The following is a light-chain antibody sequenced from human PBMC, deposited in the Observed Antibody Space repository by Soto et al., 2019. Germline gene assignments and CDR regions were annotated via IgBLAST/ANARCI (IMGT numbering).Light chain of an antibody. CDR2: EVS. CDR1: SSDVGGYNY. CDR3: SSYAGSLYV. J-gene: IGLJ1*01. Sequence: QSALSQPPSASGSPGQSVTISCTGTSSDVGGYNYVSWYQQHPGKAPKLMIYEVSKRPSGVPDRFSASKSGNTASLTVSGLQAEDEANYYCSSYAGSLYVFGTGTKVTVL. V-gene: IGLV2-8*01.